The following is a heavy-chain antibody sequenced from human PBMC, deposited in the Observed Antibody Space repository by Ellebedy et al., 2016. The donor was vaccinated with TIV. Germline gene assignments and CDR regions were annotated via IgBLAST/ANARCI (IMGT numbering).Heavy chain of an antibody. D-gene: IGHD2-2*01. CDR3: GRAVIEVGDLDH. CDR1: GDSMNSGDYY. CDR2: INYSGTA. J-gene: IGHJ4*02. V-gene: IGHV4-31*03. Sequence: LRLSXTVSGDSMNSGDYYWSWIRQHPGKGLEWLGYINYSGTAYYNPYLESRAVISIDSSKNQFSLIMSSVTAADTAVYYCGRAVIEVGDLDHWGQGTLVTVSS.